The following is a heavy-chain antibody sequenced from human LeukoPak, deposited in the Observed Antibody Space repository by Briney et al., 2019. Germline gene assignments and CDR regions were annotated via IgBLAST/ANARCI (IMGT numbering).Heavy chain of an antibody. V-gene: IGHV3-23*01. CDR2: ISGSGGST. D-gene: IGHD6-13*01. CDR3: AKLGEAAAAGIFDY. J-gene: IGHJ4*02. Sequence: GGSLRLSCAASGFTVSSYAMSWVRQAPGKGLEWGSAISGSGGSTYYADSVKGRFTISRDNSKNTLYLQMNSLRAEDTAAYYCAKLGEAAAAGIFDYWGQGTLVTVSS. CDR1: GFTVSSYA.